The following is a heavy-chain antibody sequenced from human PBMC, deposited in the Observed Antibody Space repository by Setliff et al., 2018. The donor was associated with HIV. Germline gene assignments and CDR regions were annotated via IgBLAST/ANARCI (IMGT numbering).Heavy chain of an antibody. J-gene: IGHJ3*02. Sequence: ASVKVSCKVSGYTFPDYYMQWVRQAPGKGLEWMGLIDPDRGDTVYAEKFQGRVTMTEDTSTDTAYMELSSLRSEDTAVYYCARGDNYYGSGSGAFDIWGQGTMVTVSS. V-gene: IGHV1-69-2*01. D-gene: IGHD3-10*01. CDR3: ARGDNYYGSGSGAFDI. CDR2: IDPDRGDT. CDR1: GYTFPDYY.